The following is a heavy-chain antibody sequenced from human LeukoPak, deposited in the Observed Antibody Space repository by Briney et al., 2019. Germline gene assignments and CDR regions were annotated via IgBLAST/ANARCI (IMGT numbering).Heavy chain of an antibody. CDR3: ARDSVRRQWLVLSQPGSPYYYGMEV. Sequence: PGGSLRLSCAASGFTFSNYGMHWVRQAPGKGLEWVAVIWYDGSNKYYADSVKGRFTISRDNSKNTLYLQMNSLRAEDTAVYYCARDSVRRQWLVLSQPGSPYYYGMEVWGQGTTVTVSS. CDR2: IWYDGSNK. D-gene: IGHD6-19*01. CDR1: GFTFSNYG. J-gene: IGHJ6*02. V-gene: IGHV3-33*01.